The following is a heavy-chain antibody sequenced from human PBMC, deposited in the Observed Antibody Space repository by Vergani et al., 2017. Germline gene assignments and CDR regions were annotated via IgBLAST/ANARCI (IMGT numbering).Heavy chain of an antibody. CDR3: AKDLYGSGSYYIYYYGMDV. CDR1: GYTFTGYY. V-gene: IGHV1-2*02. Sequence: QVQLVQSGAEVKKPGASVKVSCKASGYTFTGYYMHWVRQAPGQGLEWMGWINPNSGGTNYAQKFQGRVTMTRDTSISTAYMELSRLRSDDTAVYYCAKDLYGSGSYYIYYYGMDVWGQGTTVTVSS. J-gene: IGHJ6*02. CDR2: INPNSGGT. D-gene: IGHD3-10*01.